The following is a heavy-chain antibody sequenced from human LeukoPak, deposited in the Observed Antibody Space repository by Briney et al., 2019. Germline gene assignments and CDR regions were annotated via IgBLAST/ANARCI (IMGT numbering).Heavy chain of an antibody. D-gene: IGHD3-3*01. CDR3: ARGPNFWSGYYLD. CDR2: IIPIFGTA. Sequence: SVKVSCKASGGTFSSYAISWVRQAPGQGLEWMGGIIPIFGTANYAQKFQGRVTITADESTSTAYMELSSLRSEDTAVYYCARGPNFWSGYYLDWGQGTLVTVSS. CDR1: GGTFSSYA. V-gene: IGHV1-69*01. J-gene: IGHJ4*02.